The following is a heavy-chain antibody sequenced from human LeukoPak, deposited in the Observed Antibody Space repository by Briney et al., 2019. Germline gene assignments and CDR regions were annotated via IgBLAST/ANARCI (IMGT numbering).Heavy chain of an antibody. CDR2: IIGSGSST. J-gene: IGHJ6*03. CDR3: AKAACGSECYYFMDV. CDR1: GFTFSSYG. V-gene: IGHV3-23*01. Sequence: PGGTLRLSCAASGFTFSSYGMSWVRQAPGKGLQWVSVIIGSGSSTYYADSVKGRFTISRDNARNTLYLQMNGLRVEDTAVYYCAKAACGSECYYFMDVWGKGTSVTI. D-gene: IGHD2-21*01.